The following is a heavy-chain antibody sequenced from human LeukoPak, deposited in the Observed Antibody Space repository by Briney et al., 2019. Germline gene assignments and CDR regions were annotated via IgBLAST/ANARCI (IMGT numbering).Heavy chain of an antibody. CDR2: SRNKGNGYTT. J-gene: IGHJ4*02. CDR1: GFTFSDHY. D-gene: IGHD6-19*01. Sequence: GGSLRLSCALSGFTFSDHYMDWVRPAPGKGVEWGGRSRNKGNGYTTEYAASVEGRFTISRDDSKNLLYLQMNSLRTEDTALYYCVKDLVAASENVRGWYPMDYWGQGTLVTVSS. V-gene: IGHV3-72*01. CDR3: VKDLVAASENVRGWYPMDY.